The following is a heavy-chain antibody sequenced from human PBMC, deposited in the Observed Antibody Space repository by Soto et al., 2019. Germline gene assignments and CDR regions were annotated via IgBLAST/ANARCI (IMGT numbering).Heavy chain of an antibody. V-gene: IGHV4-39*01. Sequence: SETLSLTCTVSGGSISSSSYYWGWIRLPPGKGLEWIGSIYYSGSTYYNPSLKSRVTISVDTSKNQFSLKLSSVTAADTAVYYCARRGGGSSWYYYYYGMDVWGQGTTVTVSS. CDR3: ARRGGGSSWYYYYYGMDV. CDR2: IYYSGST. CDR1: GGSISSSSYY. D-gene: IGHD6-13*01. J-gene: IGHJ6*02.